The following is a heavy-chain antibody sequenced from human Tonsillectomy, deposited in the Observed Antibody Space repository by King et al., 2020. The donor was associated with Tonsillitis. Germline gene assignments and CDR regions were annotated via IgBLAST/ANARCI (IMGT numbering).Heavy chain of an antibody. J-gene: IGHJ4*02. Sequence: VQLVESGGGVVQPGGSLRLSCAASGFTFSSYGMHWVRQAPGKGLEWVAFIRYDGSNKYYADSVKGRFTISRDNSKNTLYLQMNSLRAEDTAVYYCAKSGGGMTTVTTEVYWDQGTLVTVSS. V-gene: IGHV3-30*02. D-gene: IGHD4-17*01. CDR2: IRYDGSNK. CDR3: AKSGGGMTTVTTEVY. CDR1: GFTFSSYG.